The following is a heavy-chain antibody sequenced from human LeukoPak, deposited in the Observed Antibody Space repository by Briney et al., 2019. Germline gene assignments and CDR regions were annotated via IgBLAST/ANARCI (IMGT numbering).Heavy chain of an antibody. Sequence: WXWIRQXXXXGLXWIGYIYYSGSTYYDPSLKSRVTISVDTSKNQFSLKLSSVTAADTAVYYCARDLYGDYGLDYWGQGTLVTVSS. CDR2: IYYSGST. J-gene: IGHJ4*02. D-gene: IGHD4-17*01. V-gene: IGHV4-30-4*01. CDR3: ARDLYGDYGLDY.